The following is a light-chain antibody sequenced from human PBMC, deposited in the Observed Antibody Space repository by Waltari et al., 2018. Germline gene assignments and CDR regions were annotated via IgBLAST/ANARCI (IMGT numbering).Light chain of an antibody. CDR3: CSLAGSALA. CDR2: EVT. Sequence: QSALTQPASVSGSPGQSITISCTGTSSDVGTYNFVSWYQQHPGKAPRLMIYEVTKRPSGVSNRFSGSQSGNTASLTISGLQAEDEADYYCCSLAGSALAFGGGTKLTVL. CDR1: SSDVGTYNF. J-gene: IGLJ2*01. V-gene: IGLV2-23*02.